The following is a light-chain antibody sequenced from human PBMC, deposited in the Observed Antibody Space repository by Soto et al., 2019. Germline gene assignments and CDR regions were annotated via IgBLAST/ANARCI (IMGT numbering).Light chain of an antibody. J-gene: IGKJ1*01. CDR1: QSVSSSY. CDR3: QQYGSSPWT. Sequence: DIVLTQSPGTLSLSPGERATLSCRASQSVSSSYLAWYQQKPGQAPRLLIYGASNRATGIPDRISGSGSGTDFTLTISRLEPEDFAVYYCQQYGSSPWTFGQGTKVEIK. V-gene: IGKV3-20*01. CDR2: GAS.